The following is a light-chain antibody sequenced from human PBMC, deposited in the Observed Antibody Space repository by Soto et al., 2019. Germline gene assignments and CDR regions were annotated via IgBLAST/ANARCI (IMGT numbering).Light chain of an antibody. CDR3: QQYNNWHTGT. Sequence: EMLMTQSPATLSVSPGERATLSCRASQSVSSILAWYQQKPGQAPRLLIYGASTRATGIPARFSGSGSGTEFTLTISSLKSEDFAVYYCQQYNNWHTGTFGQGTKVDIK. J-gene: IGKJ1*01. V-gene: IGKV3-15*01. CDR1: QSVSSI. CDR2: GAS.